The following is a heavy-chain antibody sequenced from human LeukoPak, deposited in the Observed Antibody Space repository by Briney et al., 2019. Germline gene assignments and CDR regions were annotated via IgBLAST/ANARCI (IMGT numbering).Heavy chain of an antibody. Sequence: SQTLSLTCTVSGGSISSGSFYWSWVRQPAGKGLEWIGRIYINGSTNYNPSLKSRVTISVDPSKNQFSLKLSSVTAADTAVYYCASKYSYATGSTLGWFEPWGQGTLVTVSS. V-gene: IGHV4-61*02. CDR2: IYINGST. J-gene: IGHJ5*02. D-gene: IGHD3-10*01. CDR3: ASKYSYATGSTLGWFEP. CDR1: GGSISSGSFY.